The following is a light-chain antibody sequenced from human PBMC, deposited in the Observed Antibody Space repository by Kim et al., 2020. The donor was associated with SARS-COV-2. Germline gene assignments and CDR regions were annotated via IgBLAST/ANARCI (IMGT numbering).Light chain of an antibody. J-gene: IGKJ5*01. CDR1: QSVSSN. Sequence: EIVMTQSPATLSVSPGERATLSCRASQSVSSNFAWYQQKPGQAPRLLIYGASTRATGIPARFSGSGSGTEFTPTISSLQSEDFAVYYCQQYNNWPPDTFGQGTRLEIK. CDR3: QQYNNWPPDT. CDR2: GAS. V-gene: IGKV3-15*01.